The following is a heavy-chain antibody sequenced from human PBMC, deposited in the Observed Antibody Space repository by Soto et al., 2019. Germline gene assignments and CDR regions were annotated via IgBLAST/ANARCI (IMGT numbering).Heavy chain of an antibody. D-gene: IGHD5-18*01. CDR2: ISPKTGET. Sequence: AASVKVSCKACGYTFTGPYIQWVRQAPGQGLEWMGWISPKTGETKYAQKFQGWVTITRDTSINTAYMEVNRLKSNDSAVYYCARTRIQLWTPDYWGQGTHVTVSS. CDR1: GYTFTGPY. V-gene: IGHV1-2*04. CDR3: ARTRIQLWTPDY. J-gene: IGHJ4*02.